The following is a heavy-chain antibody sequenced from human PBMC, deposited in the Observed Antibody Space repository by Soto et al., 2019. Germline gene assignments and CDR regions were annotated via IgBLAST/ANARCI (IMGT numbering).Heavy chain of an antibody. CDR3: AKETGPRSGLDG. Sequence: PSQTLSLTCTVSGGSISSSSYSWGRIRQPPGKGLEWIGIIHYTGSTYYNPSLKSRVTISVDTSKNQFSLKLSSVTAADTAVYYCAKETGPRSGLDGWGQGTPVSVS. CDR1: GGSISSSSYS. V-gene: IGHV4-39*02. CDR2: IHYTGST. J-gene: IGHJ6*02.